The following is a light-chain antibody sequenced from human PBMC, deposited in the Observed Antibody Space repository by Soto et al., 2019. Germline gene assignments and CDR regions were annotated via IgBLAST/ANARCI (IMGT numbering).Light chain of an antibody. Sequence: QAVVTQEPLLTVSPGGTVTLTCATSTGAVTSGYYPNWFQQKPGQAPRALIYSTNNKYSWTPARFSGSLLGGKAALTLSGVQPEDEADYYCLLYYGGQLGVFGGGTKLTVL. CDR2: STN. J-gene: IGLJ3*02. V-gene: IGLV7-43*01. CDR3: LLYYGGQLGV. CDR1: TGAVTSGYY.